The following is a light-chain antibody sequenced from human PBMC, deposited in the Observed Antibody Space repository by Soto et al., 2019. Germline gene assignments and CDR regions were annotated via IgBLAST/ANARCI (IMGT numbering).Light chain of an antibody. CDR2: VNSDGSH. Sequence: QPVLTQSPSASASLGASVKLTCTLSSGHNSYAIAWHQQQPEKGPRYLMKVNSDGSHSKGDGIPDRFSGSSSGAERYLTISSLQSEDEADYYCQTWGTGTVVFGGGTKVTVL. J-gene: IGLJ2*01. V-gene: IGLV4-69*01. CDR1: SGHNSYA. CDR3: QTWGTGTVV.